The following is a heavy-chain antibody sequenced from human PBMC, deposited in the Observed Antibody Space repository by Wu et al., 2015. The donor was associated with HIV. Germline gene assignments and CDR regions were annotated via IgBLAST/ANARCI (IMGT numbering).Heavy chain of an antibody. V-gene: IGHV1-2*02. CDR2: INPNSGGT. J-gene: IGHJ4*02. CDR3: ARGQWAYDSSGYYGGAYYFDY. CDR1: GYTFTGYY. Sequence: QVQLVQSGAEVKKPGASVKVSCKASGYTFTGYYMHWVRQAPGQGLEWMGWINPNSGGTNYAQKFQGRVTMTRDTSISTAYMELSRLRSDDTAVYYCARGQWAYDSSGYYGGAYYFDYWGQGTLVTVSS. D-gene: IGHD3-22*01.